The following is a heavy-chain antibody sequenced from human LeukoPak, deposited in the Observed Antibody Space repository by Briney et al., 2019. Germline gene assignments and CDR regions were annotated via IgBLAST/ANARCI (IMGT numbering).Heavy chain of an antibody. CDR3: ARLNADTGWFSFDY. Sequence: GESLKISCKGSGYRFTSYWIGWVRQMPGKGLEYMGIIYPADSNTKYSPSFQGQVTMSADKSISTAYLQWSSLKASDTAMYYCARLNADTGWFSFDYWGQGTLVTVSS. J-gene: IGHJ4*02. CDR1: GYRFTSYW. D-gene: IGHD6-19*01. V-gene: IGHV5-51*01. CDR2: IYPADSNT.